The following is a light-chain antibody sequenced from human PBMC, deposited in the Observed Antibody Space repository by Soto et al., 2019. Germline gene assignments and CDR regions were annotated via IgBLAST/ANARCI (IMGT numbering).Light chain of an antibody. Sequence: QSVLTQPASVSGSPGQSITISCTGTSSDVGSYNLVSWYQQHPGKAPKLMLYEVSKRPSGVSNRFSGSKSGNTASLTISGLQAEDEADYYCCSYAGSTTLVFGGGTKVTVL. V-gene: IGLV2-23*02. CDR3: CSYAGSTTLV. CDR1: SSDVGSYNL. CDR2: EVS. J-gene: IGLJ2*01.